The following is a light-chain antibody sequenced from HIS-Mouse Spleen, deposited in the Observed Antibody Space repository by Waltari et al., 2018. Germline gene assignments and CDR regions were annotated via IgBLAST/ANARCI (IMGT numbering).Light chain of an antibody. V-gene: IGLV1-47*01. CDR3: AAWDDSLSGPV. Sequence: QSVLTQPPSASGTPGQRVTISCSGSSSNIGSNYVYWYQQPPGTAPKLLIYRNNPRPSGGPDRFPGSKSGTSASLAISGLRSEDEADYYCAAWDDSLSGPVFGEGTKLTVL. J-gene: IGLJ3*02. CDR2: RNN. CDR1: SSNIGSNY.